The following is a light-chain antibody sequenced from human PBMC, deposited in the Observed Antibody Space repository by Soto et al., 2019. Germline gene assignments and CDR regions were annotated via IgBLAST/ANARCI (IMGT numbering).Light chain of an antibody. CDR3: SSYAGSNNFV. V-gene: IGLV2-8*01. CDR1: RSDVGGYKY. J-gene: IGLJ1*01. CDR2: EVS. Sequence: QYALTQPPSASGYPGQSVTISCTGTRSDVGGYKYVAWYQQHPGKAPKLMISEVSKPPSGVPDRCSGFKSGNTASLTVSGLQSEDEADYYCSSYAGSNNFVFGTGTKLTVL.